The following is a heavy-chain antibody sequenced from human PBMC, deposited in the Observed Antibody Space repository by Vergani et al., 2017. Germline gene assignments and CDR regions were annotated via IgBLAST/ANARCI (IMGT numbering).Heavy chain of an antibody. D-gene: IGHD4-17*01. CDR2: IKQDGSAK. Sequence: EVQLVESGGGLVQPGGSLRLSCAASGFMFSNYWMNWVRQAPGKGLEWVANIKQDGSAKYYVDSVRGRFTISRDNAKNSLYLQMNSLRAEDTAVYHCARPSAHGDYDALDIWGQGTMVTVSS. CDR3: ARPSAHGDYDALDI. J-gene: IGHJ3*02. V-gene: IGHV3-7*01. CDR1: GFMFSNYW.